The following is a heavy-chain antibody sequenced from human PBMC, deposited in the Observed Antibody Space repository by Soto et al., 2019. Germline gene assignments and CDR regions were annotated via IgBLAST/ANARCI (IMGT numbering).Heavy chain of an antibody. CDR3: ARDGGRIEAAQLLGY. V-gene: IGHV1-3*01. J-gene: IGHJ4*02. D-gene: IGHD6-13*01. CDR1: GYTFTSYA. Sequence: ASVKVSCKASGYTFTSYAMHWVRQAPGQRLEWMGWINAGNGNTKYSQKFQGRVTITRDTSASTAYMELSSLRSEDTAVYYCARDGGRIEAAQLLGYWGQGTLGTVSS. CDR2: INAGNGNT.